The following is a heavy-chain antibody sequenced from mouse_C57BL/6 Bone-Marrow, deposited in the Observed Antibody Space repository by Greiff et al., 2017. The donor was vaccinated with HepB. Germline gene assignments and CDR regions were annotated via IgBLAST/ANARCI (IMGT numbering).Heavy chain of an antibody. D-gene: IGHD1-1*01. J-gene: IGHJ4*01. V-gene: IGHV5-6*01. CDR3: ARLITTVVATDYAMDY. CDR2: ISSGGSYT. CDR1: GFTFSSYG. Sequence: EVKLVESGGDLVKPGGSLKLSCAASGFTFSSYGMSWVRQTPDKRLEWVATISSGGSYTYYPDSVKGRFTISRDNAKNTLYLQMSSLKSEDTAMYYCARLITTVVATDYAMDYWGQGTSVTVSS.